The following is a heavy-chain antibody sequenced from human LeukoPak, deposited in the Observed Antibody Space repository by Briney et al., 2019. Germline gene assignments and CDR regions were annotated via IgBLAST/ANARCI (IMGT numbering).Heavy chain of an antibody. Sequence: GGSLRLSCAASGFTFSDYWMTWVRQAPGKGLQWVANLKEDGSEKYYVDSVKGRFTISRDNAKNSLFLQMNSLRVEDTAVYYCARDHATGYFDYWGQGALVTVSS. CDR1: GFTFSDYW. V-gene: IGHV3-7*01. CDR2: LKEDGSEK. CDR3: ARDHATGYFDY. D-gene: IGHD2-15*01. J-gene: IGHJ4*02.